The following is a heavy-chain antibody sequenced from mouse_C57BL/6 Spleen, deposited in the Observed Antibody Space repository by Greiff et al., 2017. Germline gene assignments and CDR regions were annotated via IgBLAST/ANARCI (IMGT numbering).Heavy chain of an antibody. CDR2: FYPGSGSI. V-gene: IGHV1-62-2*01. D-gene: IGHD1-1*01. J-gene: IGHJ3*01. CDR3: ARHEDGSSPFAD. CDR1: GYTFTEYT. Sequence: VQVVESGAELVKPGASVKLSCKASGYTFTEYTIHWVKQRSGQGLGWIGWFYPGSGSIKYNEKFKDKATLIADKSSSTVYMELSRLTSEDSAVYFCARHEDGSSPFADWGQGTLVTVSA.